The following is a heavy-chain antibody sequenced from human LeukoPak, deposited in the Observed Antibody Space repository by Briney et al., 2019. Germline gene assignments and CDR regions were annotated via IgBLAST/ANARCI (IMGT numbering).Heavy chain of an antibody. CDR1: GDSVSSNSAA. J-gene: IGHJ4*02. D-gene: IGHD5-24*01. Sequence: SQTLSLTCAISGDSVSSNSAAWNWIRQSPSRGLEWLGRTYYRSKWYNDYAVSVKSRITINPDTSKNQFSLQLNSVTPEDTAVYYCASSRRDGYNSEKRLDYWGQGTLVTVSS. CDR3: ASSRRDGYNSEKRLDY. CDR2: TYYRSKWYN. V-gene: IGHV6-1*01.